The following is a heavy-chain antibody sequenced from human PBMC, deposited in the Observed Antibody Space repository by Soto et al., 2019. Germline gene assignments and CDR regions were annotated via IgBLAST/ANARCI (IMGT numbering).Heavy chain of an antibody. Sequence: QVQLQESGPGLVKPSQTLSLTCTVSGGSISSGGYYWSWIRQHPGKGLEWIGYIYYSGSTYYNPSLKRRVTISVDTSKNQFSLKLSSVTAADTAVYYCARGVGYCTNGVCYTPAIDYWGQGTLVTVSS. J-gene: IGHJ4*02. CDR3: ARGVGYCTNGVCYTPAIDY. CDR1: GGSISSGGYY. D-gene: IGHD2-8*01. CDR2: IYYSGST. V-gene: IGHV4-31*03.